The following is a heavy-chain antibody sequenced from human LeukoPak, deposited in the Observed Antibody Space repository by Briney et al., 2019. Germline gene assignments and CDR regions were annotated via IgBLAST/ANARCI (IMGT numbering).Heavy chain of an antibody. CDR3: AKTIYYGGNAFDI. V-gene: IGHV1-69*04. Sequence: ASVKVSCKASGGTFSSYAISWVRQAPGQGLEWMGRIIPILGIANYAQKFQGRVTITADKSTSTAYMELSSLRSEDTAVYYCAKTIYYGGNAFDIWGQGTMVTVSS. D-gene: IGHD3-10*01. J-gene: IGHJ3*02. CDR1: GGTFSSYA. CDR2: IIPILGIA.